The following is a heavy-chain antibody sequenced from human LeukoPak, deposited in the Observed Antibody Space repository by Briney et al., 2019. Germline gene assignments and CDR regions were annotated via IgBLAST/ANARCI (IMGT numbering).Heavy chain of an antibody. J-gene: IGHJ4*02. V-gene: IGHV3-23*01. Sequence: GGTLRLSCATSGFTFSNYGMNWVRHAPGKGLEWVSGIIPSGVTTYYADSVKGRFAISRDNSKNTVYLQMNSLRAEDTAVYYCARDDSLLQFGCWGQGTLVTVSS. CDR2: IIPSGVTT. CDR1: GFTFSNYG. CDR3: ARDDSLLQFGC. D-gene: IGHD5-24*01.